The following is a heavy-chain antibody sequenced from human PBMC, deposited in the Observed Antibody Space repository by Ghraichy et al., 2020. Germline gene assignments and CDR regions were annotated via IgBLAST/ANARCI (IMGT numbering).Heavy chain of an antibody. CDR2: IKQDGSEK. V-gene: IGHV3-7*02. CDR3: TTAVALIVNDY. J-gene: IGHJ4*02. Sequence: GGSLRLSCAASGFTFSSYWMCWVRQAPGKGLEWVANIKQDGSEKYYVDSVKGRFTISRDNAKNSLYLQMNSLRAEDTAVYYCTTAVALIVNDYWGQGTLVTVSS. D-gene: IGHD6-19*01. CDR1: GFTFSSYW.